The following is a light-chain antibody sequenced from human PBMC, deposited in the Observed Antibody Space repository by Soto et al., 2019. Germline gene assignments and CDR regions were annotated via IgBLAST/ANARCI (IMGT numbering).Light chain of an antibody. Sequence: EIALTQSPGTLSFSPGKTATLSSMATTRVSSSYLAWYQQRPGQPPNLLIFGASHRAPDIPARFSGSGSGTDFTLTISRLEPEDFAVYYCQQYGSSLQTFGQGTKVDIK. V-gene: IGKV3-20*01. CDR3: QQYGSSLQT. CDR1: TRVSSSY. CDR2: GAS. J-gene: IGKJ1*01.